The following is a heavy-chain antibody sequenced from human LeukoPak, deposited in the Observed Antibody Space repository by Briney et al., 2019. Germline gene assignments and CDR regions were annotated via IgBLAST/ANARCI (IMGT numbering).Heavy chain of an antibody. J-gene: IGHJ4*02. D-gene: IGHD5-12*01. Sequence: GGSLRLSCAASGLSFRGYSTSWGRPAPRKRLEWVSSICISSSSIYNADSVKGRFTISRDNAKNSLYRKMDSLRAEDTAVYYCARDEEVAAMEGSYYFDYWGEGTLVTVSS. CDR1: GLSFRGYS. V-gene: IGHV3-21*01. CDR2: ICISSSSI. CDR3: ARDEEVAAMEGSYYFDY.